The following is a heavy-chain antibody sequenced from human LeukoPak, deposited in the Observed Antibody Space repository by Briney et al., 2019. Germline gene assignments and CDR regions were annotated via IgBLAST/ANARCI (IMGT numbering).Heavy chain of an antibody. J-gene: IGHJ3*01. D-gene: IGHD7-27*01. Sequence: GGSLRLSCAASGLTFTNVWMNWVRQAPGKGPEWLGRIKSEGAGGTTDYAAPVKGRLTISRDDSKDTAYLQLNSLKTEDTAMYYCTAGSWGSFNFWGQGTGVTVSS. CDR2: IKSEGAGGTT. CDR3: TAGSWGSFNF. V-gene: IGHV3-15*01. CDR1: GLTFTNVW.